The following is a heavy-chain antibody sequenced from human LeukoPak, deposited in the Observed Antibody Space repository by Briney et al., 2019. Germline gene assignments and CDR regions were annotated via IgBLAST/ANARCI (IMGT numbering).Heavy chain of an antibody. Sequence: PSETLSLTCAVYGGSFSGYYWSWIRQPPGKGLEWIGEINHSGSTNYNPPLKSRVTISVDTSKNQFSLKLSSVTAADTAVYYCARGLSSTHRFDYWGQGTLVTVSS. V-gene: IGHV4-34*01. CDR2: INHSGST. CDR1: GGSFSGYY. J-gene: IGHJ4*02. D-gene: IGHD2/OR15-2a*01. CDR3: ARGLSSTHRFDY.